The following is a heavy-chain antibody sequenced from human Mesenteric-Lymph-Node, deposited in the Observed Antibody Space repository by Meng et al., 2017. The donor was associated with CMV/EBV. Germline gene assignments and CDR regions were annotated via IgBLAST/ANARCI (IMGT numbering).Heavy chain of an antibody. Sequence: GESLKISCAASGFSFSTFGMTWVRQAPGKGLEGVALINGGIGLTTYYGDSVKGRFTVSRDKSKNTLYLQMSSLRDDDTAMYYCVRGSDFDNWGQGALVTVSS. CDR2: INGGIGLTT. CDR1: GFSFSTFG. CDR3: VRGSDFDN. V-gene: IGHV3-23*03. J-gene: IGHJ4*02. D-gene: IGHD6-6*01.